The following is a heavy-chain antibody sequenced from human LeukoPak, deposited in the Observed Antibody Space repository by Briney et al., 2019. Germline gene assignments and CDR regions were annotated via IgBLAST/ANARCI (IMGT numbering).Heavy chain of an antibody. V-gene: IGHV4-4*02. Sequence: SETLSLTCAVSGGPISSSNWWSWVRQPPGKGLEWIGEIHHSGSTNYNPSLKSRVTISVDKSKNQFSLKLSSVTAADTAVYYCARVTLSSWYYYFDYWGQGTLVTVSS. J-gene: IGHJ4*02. CDR1: GGPISSSNW. CDR3: ARVTLSSWYYYFDY. D-gene: IGHD6-13*01. CDR2: IHHSGST.